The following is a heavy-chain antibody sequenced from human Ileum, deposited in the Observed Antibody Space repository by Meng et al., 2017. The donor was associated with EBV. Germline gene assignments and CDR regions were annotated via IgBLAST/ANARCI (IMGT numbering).Heavy chain of an antibody. CDR1: GGSISSGGYY. J-gene: IGHJ5*02. Sequence: QVQLQGAGPGLVKPSQTLSLTCTVSGGSISSGGYYWSWIGEIYQSGNTNYNPSLKSRVTISIDRSKNQFSLKLTSVTAADTAVYYCARGLYYDFTRGPWVGKWFDPWGQGNLVTVSS. CDR3: ARGLYYDFTRGPWVGKWFDP. D-gene: IGHD3-3*01. CDR2: IYQSGNT. V-gene: IGHV4-30-2*01.